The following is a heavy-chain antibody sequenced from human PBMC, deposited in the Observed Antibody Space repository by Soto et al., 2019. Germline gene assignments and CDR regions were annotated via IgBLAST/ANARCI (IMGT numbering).Heavy chain of an antibody. J-gene: IGHJ4*02. D-gene: IGHD1-7*01. CDR3: ARTKLELHSSLDY. CDR2: INHSGST. CDR1: GGSFSGYY. Sequence: SETLSLTCAVYGGSFSGYYWSWIRQPPGKGLEWIGEINHSGSTNYNPSLKSRVTISVDTSKNQLSLKLSSVTAADTAVYYCARTKLELHSSLDYWGQGTLVTVSS. V-gene: IGHV4-34*01.